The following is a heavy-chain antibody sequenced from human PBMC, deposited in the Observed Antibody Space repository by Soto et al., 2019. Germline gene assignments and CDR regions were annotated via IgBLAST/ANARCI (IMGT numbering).Heavy chain of an antibody. CDR3: AKDGPLYSGYDH. CDR1: GFDFSSFS. CDR2: ISGSGGST. Sequence: SRTVSCTASGFDFSSFSMSWVRQDPGKGLEWVSAISGSGGSTYYADSVKGRFTISRDNSKNTLYLQMNSLRAEDTAVYYCAKDGPLYSGYDHWGQGTLVTVSS. D-gene: IGHD5-12*01. V-gene: IGHV3-23*01. J-gene: IGHJ4*02.